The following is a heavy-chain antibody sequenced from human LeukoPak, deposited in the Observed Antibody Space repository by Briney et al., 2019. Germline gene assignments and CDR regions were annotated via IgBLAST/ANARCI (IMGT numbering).Heavy chain of an antibody. V-gene: IGHV3-15*01. Sequence: PGVSLRLSCAASGFTFSDAWMNWVRQAPGKGMEWVGRIKSKADGGTIDYAAPVKGRFTISRDDSKNTVYMQMNSLKTEDTAVYYSSYYYDSSGYVDYWGQGTLVTVSS. CDR1: GFTFSDAW. CDR3: SYYYDSSGYVDY. D-gene: IGHD3-22*01. J-gene: IGHJ4*02. CDR2: IKSKADGGTI.